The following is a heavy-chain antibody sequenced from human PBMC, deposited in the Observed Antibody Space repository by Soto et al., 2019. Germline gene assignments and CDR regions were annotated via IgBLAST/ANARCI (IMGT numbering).Heavy chain of an antibody. Sequence: SETLSLTCTVSGGSISRINNYWGWIRQPPGKGLEWIGSTYYSGSTDYNPSLKSRVTISVDASKNQFSLKLTSVTAADTAMYYCASAGRIHQWKLNSYYFDYWGRGTLVTVSS. J-gene: IGHJ4*02. CDR1: GGSISRINNY. V-gene: IGHV4-39*01. D-gene: IGHD5-18*01. CDR3: ASAGRIHQWKLNSYYFDY. CDR2: TYYSGST.